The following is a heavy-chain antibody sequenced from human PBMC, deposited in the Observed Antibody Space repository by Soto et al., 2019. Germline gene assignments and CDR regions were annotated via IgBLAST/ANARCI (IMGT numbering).Heavy chain of an antibody. Sequence: PSVKVSCKASGYNFPGNYIHWVRQAPGQGLEWMALINPTTGGTSYAQKFQGRVTVTWDTSISTAYMELSRLTSDDTAIYYCARGYCSSSGCSHYFDYWGQGTLVTVSS. CDR2: INPTTGGT. CDR3: ARGYCSSSGCSHYFDY. J-gene: IGHJ4*02. V-gene: IGHV1-2*02. D-gene: IGHD2-2*01. CDR1: GYNFPGNY.